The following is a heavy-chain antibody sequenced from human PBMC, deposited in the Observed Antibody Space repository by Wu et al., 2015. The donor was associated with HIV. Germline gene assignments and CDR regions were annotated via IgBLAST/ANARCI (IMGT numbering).Heavy chain of an antibody. CDR1: GYTFTGYY. J-gene: IGHJ5*02. V-gene: IGHV1-2*02. CDR2: INPNSGGT. CDR3: ARDLGIAAAGTGGYWFDP. D-gene: IGHD6-13*01. Sequence: QVQLVQSGAEVKKPGASVKVSCKASGYTFTGYYMHWVRQAPGQGLEWMGWINPNSGGTNYAQKFQGRVTMTRDTSISTAYMELSRLRSDDTAVYYCARDLGIAAAGTGGYWFDPWGQGTLVTVSS.